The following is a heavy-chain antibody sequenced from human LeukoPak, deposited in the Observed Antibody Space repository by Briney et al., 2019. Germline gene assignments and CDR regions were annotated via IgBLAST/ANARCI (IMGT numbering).Heavy chain of an antibody. Sequence: SGGSLRLSCAASGFSLSDTYMSWIRQPPGKGLEWIGQISYDGRREYNPSLRSRVTISLDTSKNQFSLKMTSVTAADAAVFYCARLHPNGPDEYWGRGTLVTVSS. V-gene: IGHV4-34*01. CDR2: ISYDGRR. D-gene: IGHD2-8*01. CDR3: ARLHPNGPDEY. CDR1: GFSLSDTY. J-gene: IGHJ4*02.